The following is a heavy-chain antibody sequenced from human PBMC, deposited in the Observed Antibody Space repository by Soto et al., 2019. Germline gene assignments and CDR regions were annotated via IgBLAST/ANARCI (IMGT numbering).Heavy chain of an antibody. V-gene: IGHV4-39*01. CDR2: IYYSGST. J-gene: IGHJ4*02. CDR3: MLGSGWKDFDY. CDR1: GGSITSSSYY. Sequence: SETLTLTCTVSGGSITSSSYYWGWIRQPPGKGLEWIGNIYYSGSTYYNPSLKSRVTISVDTSKNQFSLKLSSVTAADTAVYYCMLGSGWKDFDYWGQGTLVTVS. D-gene: IGHD3-22*01.